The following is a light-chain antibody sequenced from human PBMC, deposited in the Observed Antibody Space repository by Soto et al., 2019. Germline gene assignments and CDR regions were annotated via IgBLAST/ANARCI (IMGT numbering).Light chain of an antibody. CDR3: AAWDANVGGPA. V-gene: IGLV1-47*01. Sequence: QYVLTQPPSASGTPGQRDTISCSGSSSNIGSKYVYWYQQLPGTAPKLLIYRNNQRPSGVPDRFSGSKSGTSASLAISGLRSEDEADYYCAAWDANVGGPALGGGTQLTVL. CDR1: SSNIGSKY. CDR2: RNN. J-gene: IGLJ2*01.